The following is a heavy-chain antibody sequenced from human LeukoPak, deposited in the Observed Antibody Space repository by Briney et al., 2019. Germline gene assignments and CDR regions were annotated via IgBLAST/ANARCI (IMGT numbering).Heavy chain of an antibody. CDR3: ARLRDYFTHAFDI. D-gene: IGHD3-10*01. Sequence: GGSLRLSCAASGFTFSSYSMNWVRQAPGEGLEWVSSISSSGSFIYYADSVKGRFTISRDNARNSLYLQMNSLRAEDTAVYYCARLRDYFTHAFDIWGQGTMVTVSS. V-gene: IGHV3-21*01. CDR2: ISSSGSFI. CDR1: GFTFSSYS. J-gene: IGHJ3*02.